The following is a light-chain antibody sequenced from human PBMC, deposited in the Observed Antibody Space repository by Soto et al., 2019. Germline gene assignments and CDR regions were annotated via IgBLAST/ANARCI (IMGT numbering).Light chain of an antibody. CDR3: QQLNSYPFT. V-gene: IGKV1-9*01. CDR2: AAS. CDR1: QGISSY. Sequence: DIQLTQSPSFLSASVGDRVTITCRASQGISSYLAWYQQKPGKAPKLLIYAASTLQGGVPSRFSGSGSGTEFTLTISSLQPEDFATYYCQQLNSYPFTVGPGTKVDIK. J-gene: IGKJ3*01.